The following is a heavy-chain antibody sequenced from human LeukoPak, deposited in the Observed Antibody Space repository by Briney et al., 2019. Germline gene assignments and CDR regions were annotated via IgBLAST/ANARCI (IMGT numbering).Heavy chain of an antibody. D-gene: IGHD3-10*01. V-gene: IGHV1-18*01. CDR3: ARAPTYYYGSGSYAPYNWFDP. CDR1: GYTFISYG. J-gene: IGHJ5*02. Sequence: ASVKVSCKASGYTFISYGITWVRQAPGQGLEWMGWISAYNGNTNYAQKLQGRVTMTTDTFTSTAYMELRSLRSDDTAVYYCARAPTYYYGSGSYAPYNWFDPWGQGTLVTVSS. CDR2: ISAYNGNT.